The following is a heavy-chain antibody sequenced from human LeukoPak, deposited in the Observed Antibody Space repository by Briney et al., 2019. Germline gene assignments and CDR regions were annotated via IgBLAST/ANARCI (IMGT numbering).Heavy chain of an antibody. D-gene: IGHD6-13*01. V-gene: IGHV1-18*01. Sequence: GASVKVSCKASGYTFTSYGISWVRQAPGQGLEWMGWISAYNGNTNYAQKLQGRVTMTTDTSTSTAYMELRSLRSDDTAVYYCVRVPGAAAGPMIFDYWGQGTLVTVSS. J-gene: IGHJ4*02. CDR2: ISAYNGNT. CDR3: VRVPGAAAGPMIFDY. CDR1: GYTFTSYG.